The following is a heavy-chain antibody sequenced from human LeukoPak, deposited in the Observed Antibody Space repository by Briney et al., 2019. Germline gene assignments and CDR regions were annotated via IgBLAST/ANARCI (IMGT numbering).Heavy chain of an antibody. Sequence: GGSLRLSCAASGFTFSSYAMHWVRQAPGKGLEWGADISYDGSNKYYADSVKGRFTISRDNSKNSLYLQMNSLRAEDTAVYYCARGELLWFGELFVAPRYYYGMDVWGQGTTVTVSS. V-gene: IGHV3-30-3*01. CDR1: GFTFSSYA. CDR2: ISYDGSNK. D-gene: IGHD3-10*01. CDR3: ARGELLWFGELFVAPRYYYGMDV. J-gene: IGHJ6*02.